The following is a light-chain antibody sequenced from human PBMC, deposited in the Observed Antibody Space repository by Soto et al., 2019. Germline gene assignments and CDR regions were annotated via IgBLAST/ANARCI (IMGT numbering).Light chain of an antibody. CDR1: QDISGW. CDR3: QQSYSTPL. J-gene: IGKJ3*01. V-gene: IGKV1D-12*01. Sequence: DIQMTQSPSSVSASVGDRVTITCRASQDISGWLAWFQQKPGKAPNLLIYAASILQSGVPSRFSGSGSGTDFTLTISSLQPEDFATYYCQQSYSTPLFGPGTKVDIK. CDR2: AAS.